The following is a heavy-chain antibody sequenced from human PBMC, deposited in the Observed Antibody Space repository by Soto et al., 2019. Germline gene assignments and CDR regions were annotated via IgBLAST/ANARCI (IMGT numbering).Heavy chain of an antibody. D-gene: IGHD3-9*01. V-gene: IGHV1-3*01. CDR1: GYTLTRNA. Sequence: QVQLVQSGAEVKKPGASLKVSCKASGYTLTRNAMHWVRQAPGQRLEWIGKIDAGNGNTKYSEKFQGRVTITRDTSASAVYMELRSLRSEDTSIYYCARSESDYSSFDYWGQGTLVTVSS. CDR3: ARSESDYSSFDY. J-gene: IGHJ4*02. CDR2: IDAGNGNT.